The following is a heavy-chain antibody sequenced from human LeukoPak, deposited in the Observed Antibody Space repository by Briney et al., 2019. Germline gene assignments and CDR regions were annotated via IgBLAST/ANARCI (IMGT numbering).Heavy chain of an antibody. J-gene: IGHJ4*02. D-gene: IGHD3-22*01. CDR2: ISYDGSNK. V-gene: IGHV3-30*04. Sequence: PGGSLRLSCAASGFSFSSYAMHWVRQAPGKGLEWVALISYDGSNKYYADSVEGRFTISRDNSKNTLYLQINSLRAEDTAVYYCARGSYNYDRSTNYGAYYFDYWGQGTLVTVSS. CDR1: GFSFSSYA. CDR3: ARGSYNYDRSTNYGAYYFDY.